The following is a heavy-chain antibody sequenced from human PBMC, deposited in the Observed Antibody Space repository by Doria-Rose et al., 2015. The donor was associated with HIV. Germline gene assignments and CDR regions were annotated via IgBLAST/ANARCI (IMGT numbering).Heavy chain of an antibody. V-gene: IGHV3-9*01. D-gene: IGHD3-3*01. CDR3: AKAPIIGPKYYFYMDV. Sequence: VQLVQSGGGLVQPGKSLRLSCVGSGFSFESYAMHWVRLAPGKGLEWVAGISWDSCAKGNAYSVEGRFTISRDNAKKSVYLEMRSLRPEDTAFYYCAKAPIIGPKYYFYMDVWGKGTSVTVSS. CDR1: GFSFESYA. J-gene: IGHJ6*03. CDR2: ISWDSCAK.